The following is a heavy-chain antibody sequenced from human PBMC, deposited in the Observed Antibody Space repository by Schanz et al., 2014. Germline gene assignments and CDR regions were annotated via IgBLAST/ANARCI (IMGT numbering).Heavy chain of an antibody. V-gene: IGHV3-23*04. Sequence: DVQLAESGGGLVQPGGSLRLSCAASGFTLSSYALSWVRQSPGKGLEWVSSMYINSGSTQYADSVKGRFTISRDNSKNTLYLQMNSLRGDDTAIYYCVKGGTNTLDSWGQGTLVTVSS. CDR3: VKGGTNTLDS. CDR1: GFTLSSYA. J-gene: IGHJ4*02. CDR2: MYINSGST.